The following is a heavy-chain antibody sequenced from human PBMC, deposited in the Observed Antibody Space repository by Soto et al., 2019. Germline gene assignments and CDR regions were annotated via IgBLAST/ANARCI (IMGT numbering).Heavy chain of an antibody. Sequence: XESLKVSCQCSGYSFINYWIVLVLQIPGKGLEWMGLIYPGDSDTRYSPSFQGQVTMSADKSISTAYLQWSSLKASDTAMYYCARCTGWGEYFDSWGQGTLVTVSS. CDR1: GYSFINYW. D-gene: IGHD3-10*01. V-gene: IGHV5-51*01. CDR2: IYPGDSDT. CDR3: ARCTGWGEYFDS. J-gene: IGHJ4*02.